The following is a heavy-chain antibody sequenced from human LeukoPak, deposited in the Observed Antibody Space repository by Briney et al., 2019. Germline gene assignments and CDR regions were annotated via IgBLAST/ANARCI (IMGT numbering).Heavy chain of an antibody. Sequence: SETLSLTCAVYGGSFSGYYWSWIRQPPGKGLEWIGEINHSGSTNYNPSLKSRVTISVDTSKNQFSLKLSSVTAADTAVYYCARDGGDDGDYRGQGTLVTVSS. V-gene: IGHV4-34*01. CDR3: ARDGGDDGDY. CDR1: GGSFSGYY. CDR2: INHSGST. J-gene: IGHJ4*02. D-gene: IGHD1-1*01.